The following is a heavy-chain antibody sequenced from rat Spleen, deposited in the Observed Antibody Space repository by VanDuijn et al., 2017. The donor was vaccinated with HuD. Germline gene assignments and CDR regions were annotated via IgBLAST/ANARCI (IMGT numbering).Heavy chain of an antibody. Sequence: EVQLVESDGGLVQPGRSLKLSCAASGFTFSDYYMAWVRQAPTKGLEWVATISHDGSGTDYRDSVKGRFTISRDNAKSTPYLKMDSLRSEDTATYYCTRGSLGSGRLNWFVYWGQGTLVTVSS. CDR2: ISHDGSGT. CDR3: TRGSLGSGRLNWFVY. D-gene: IGHD4-6*01. V-gene: IGHV5-29*01. J-gene: IGHJ3*01. CDR1: GFTFSDYY.